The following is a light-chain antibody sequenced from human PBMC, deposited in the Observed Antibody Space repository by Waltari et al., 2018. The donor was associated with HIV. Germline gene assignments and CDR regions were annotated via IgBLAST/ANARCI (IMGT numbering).Light chain of an antibody. V-gene: IGLV1-47*01. CDR2: RNY. Sequence: QSVLSQPPSASGTPGQRVTFSCSGSSSNIGSNHVYWYQQFPGTAPKLLIYRNYQRPSGVPDRFSGSKSGTSASLAISGLRSEDEADYYCAVWDVSLNGRVFGGGTKLTVL. CDR1: SSNIGSNH. J-gene: IGLJ3*02. CDR3: AVWDVSLNGRV.